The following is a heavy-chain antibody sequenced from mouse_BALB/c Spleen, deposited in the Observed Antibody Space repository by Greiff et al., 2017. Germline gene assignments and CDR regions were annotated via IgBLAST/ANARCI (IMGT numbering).Heavy chain of an antibody. V-gene: IGHV3-6*02. CDR3: ARKANYGAWFAY. Sequence: ESGPGLVKPSQSLSLTCSVTGYSITSGYYWNWIRQFPGNKLEWMGYISYDGSNNYNPSLKNRISITRDTSKNQFFLKLNSVTTEDTATYYCARKANYGAWFAYWGQGTLVTVSA. CDR2: ISYDGSN. J-gene: IGHJ3*01. CDR1: GYSITSGYY. D-gene: IGHD1-1*01.